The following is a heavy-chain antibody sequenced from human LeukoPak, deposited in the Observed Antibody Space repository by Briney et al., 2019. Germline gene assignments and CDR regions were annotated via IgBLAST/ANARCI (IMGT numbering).Heavy chain of an antibody. D-gene: IGHD2-2*01. V-gene: IGHV3-48*02. CDR1: GSTFSSYS. J-gene: IGHJ4*02. Sequence: GGSLRLSCAASGSTFSSYSMHWVRQAPGKGLELVSYITSSSSSTYYADSVKGRFTISRDNAKNSLYLQMNSLRDEDTAVYYCASRGYCSSTSCDLSDYWGQGTLVTVSS. CDR3: ASRGYCSSTSCDLSDY. CDR2: ITSSSSST.